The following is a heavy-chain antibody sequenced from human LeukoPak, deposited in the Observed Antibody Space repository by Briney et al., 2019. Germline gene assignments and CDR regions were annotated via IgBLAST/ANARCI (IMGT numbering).Heavy chain of an antibody. J-gene: IGHJ5*02. V-gene: IGHV3-23*01. Sequence: PGGSLRLSCAASGFTFSSYAMSWVRQAPGKGLEWVSAISGSGGSTYYADSVKGRFTISRDNSKNTLYLQMNSLRAEDTAVYYCAKDHRFGELFGGFDPWGQGTLVTVSS. CDR1: GFTFSSYA. CDR2: ISGSGGST. D-gene: IGHD3-10*01. CDR3: AKDHRFGELFGGFDP.